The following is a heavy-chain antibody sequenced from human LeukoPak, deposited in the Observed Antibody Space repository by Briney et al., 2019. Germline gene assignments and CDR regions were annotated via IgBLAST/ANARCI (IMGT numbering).Heavy chain of an antibody. CDR1: GFTFSSYE. CDR2: ISSSGSPI. Sequence: PGGSLRLSCAASGFTFSSYEMNWVRQAPGQGLKWISYISSSGSPIYYADSGKGRFTISRDNAKNSLYLQMNSLRDEDTAVYYCAREIRPDYYDSIGYYFGGQATLVTVSS. D-gene: IGHD3-22*01. J-gene: IGHJ4*02. CDR3: AREIRPDYYDSIGYYF. V-gene: IGHV3-48*03.